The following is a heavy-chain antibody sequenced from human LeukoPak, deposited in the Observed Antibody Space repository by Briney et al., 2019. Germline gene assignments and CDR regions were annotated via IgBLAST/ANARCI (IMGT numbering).Heavy chain of an antibody. V-gene: IGHV4-39*07. Sequence: PSETLSLTCTVSGGSISSSSYYWGWIRQPPGKGLEWIGSIYYSGSTYYNPSLKSRVTISVDTSKNQFSLKLSSVTAADTAVYYCAREIGRIGVVVIAWYFDLWGRGTLVTVSS. CDR1: GGSISSSSYY. J-gene: IGHJ2*01. D-gene: IGHD3-22*01. CDR3: AREIGRIGVVVIAWYFDL. CDR2: IYYSGST.